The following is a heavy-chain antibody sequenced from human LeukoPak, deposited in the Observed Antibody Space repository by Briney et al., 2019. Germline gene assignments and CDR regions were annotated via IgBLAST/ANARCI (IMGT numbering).Heavy chain of an antibody. CDR2: IFYSGTT. CDR3: ARNPECGSACFYGVDV. J-gene: IGHJ6*02. CDR1: GGSIRSHY. V-gene: IGHV4-59*11. Sequence: PSETLSLTCSVTGGSIRSHYWSWVRQPPGKGLEWIGHIFYSGTTYYNPSLRSRVAISVDRSKNQFSLKLTSVTAADTAVYYCARNPECGSACFYGVDVWGQGTTATVSS. D-gene: IGHD5-12*01.